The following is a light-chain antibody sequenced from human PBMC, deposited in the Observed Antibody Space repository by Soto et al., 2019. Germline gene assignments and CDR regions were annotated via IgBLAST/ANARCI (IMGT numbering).Light chain of an antibody. J-gene: IGKJ1*01. CDR2: DAS. V-gene: IGKV3-11*01. Sequence: LTQSPATLSLSPGERATLSCRASQSVSSYLAWYQQKPGQAPRLLIYDASNRATGIPARFSGSGSGTDFALTISSLEPEDFAVYYCQQRSNWPRTFGQGTKVDIK. CDR1: QSVSSY. CDR3: QQRSNWPRT.